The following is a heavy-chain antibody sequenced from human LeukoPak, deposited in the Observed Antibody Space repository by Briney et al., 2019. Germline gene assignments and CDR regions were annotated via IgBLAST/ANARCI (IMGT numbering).Heavy chain of an antibody. D-gene: IGHD4-17*01. J-gene: IGHJ4*02. V-gene: IGHV4-59*01. CDR1: GGSISSYY. CDR3: GREKNYGDSYYFDY. CDR2: IYYSGST. Sequence: SETLSLTCTVSGGSISSYYWSWIRQPPGKGLEWIGYIYYSGSTNYNPSLKSRVTISVDTSKNQFSLKLSSVTAADTAVYYCGREKNYGDSYYFDYWGQGTLVTVSS.